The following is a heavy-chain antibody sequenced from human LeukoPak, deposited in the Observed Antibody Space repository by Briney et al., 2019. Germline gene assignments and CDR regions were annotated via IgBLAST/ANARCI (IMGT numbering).Heavy chain of an antibody. V-gene: IGHV1-46*01. CDR3: ARAKYRIQPFWNCYYGLDV. J-gene: IGHJ6*02. Sequence: ASVTVSCKSSGDIFSSYFIHWVRQAPGRGLEWMGIINPSGGSTSYAQSFQGRVTMTRDTSTGTVYMELSSLTSEDTAVYYCARAKYRIQPFWNCYYGLDVWGQGTTVTVSS. CDR1: GDIFSSYF. D-gene: IGHD5-18*01. CDR2: INPSGGST.